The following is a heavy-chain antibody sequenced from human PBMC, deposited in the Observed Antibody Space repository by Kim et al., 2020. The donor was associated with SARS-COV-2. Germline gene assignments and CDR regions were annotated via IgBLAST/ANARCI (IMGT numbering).Heavy chain of an antibody. CDR1: GFIFSSYA. J-gene: IGHJ4*02. Sequence: GGSLRLSCAASGFIFSSYAMHWVRQAPGKGLEWVAVISYDGSNKYYADSVKGRFTISRDNSKHTLHLQMNSVSAENTAGYYCARDPGFGEFLLWGQGTLVTVSS. D-gene: IGHD3-10*01. CDR2: ISYDGSNK. CDR3: ARDPGFGEFLL. V-gene: IGHV3-30*04.